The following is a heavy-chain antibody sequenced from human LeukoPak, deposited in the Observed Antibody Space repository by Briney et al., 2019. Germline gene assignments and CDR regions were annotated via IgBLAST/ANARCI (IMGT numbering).Heavy chain of an antibody. Sequence: SETLSLTCAVYGGSFSGYYWSWIRQPPGKGLEWIGEINHSGSTNYNPSLKSRVTISVDTSKNQFSLKLSPVTAADTAVYYCARGRGLEWLPFNWFDPWGQGTLVTVSS. CDR3: ARGRGLEWLPFNWFDP. J-gene: IGHJ5*02. V-gene: IGHV4-34*01. CDR1: GGSFSGYY. D-gene: IGHD3-3*01. CDR2: INHSGST.